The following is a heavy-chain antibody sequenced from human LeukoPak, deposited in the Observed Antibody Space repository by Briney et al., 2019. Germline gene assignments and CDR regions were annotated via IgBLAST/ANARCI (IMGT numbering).Heavy chain of an antibody. J-gene: IGHJ4*02. CDR2: ITSGFTP. Sequence: PGGSLRLSCAASGLTFSNYAMSWFRQAPGKGLEWVSGITSGFTPHYADSVKGRFTISRDNSKNTFHLQMNSLRAEDTAVYYCAKDYSDSRVGDVFFEYWGQETLVTVSS. V-gene: IGHV3-23*01. D-gene: IGHD1-26*01. CDR1: GLTFSNYA. CDR3: AKDYSDSRVGDVFFEY.